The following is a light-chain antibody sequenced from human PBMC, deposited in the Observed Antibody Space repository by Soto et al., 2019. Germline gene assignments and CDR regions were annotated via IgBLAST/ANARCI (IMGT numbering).Light chain of an antibody. V-gene: IGKV1-5*03. Sequence: DIQMTQSPSTLSGSVGDRVTITCRASQTISSWLAWYQQKPGKAPKLLIYTASPIKSGVPSRFSGSGSGTEFTLTSSSLQPDDFATYYCQHYNSYSEAFGQGTKVELK. CDR2: TAS. J-gene: IGKJ1*01. CDR1: QTISSW. CDR3: QHYNSYSEA.